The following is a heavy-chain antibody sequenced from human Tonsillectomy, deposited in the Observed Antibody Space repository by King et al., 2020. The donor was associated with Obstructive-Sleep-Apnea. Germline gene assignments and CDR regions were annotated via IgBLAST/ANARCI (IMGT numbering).Heavy chain of an antibody. CDR3: ARREWIRGYYVMDV. J-gene: IGHJ6*02. D-gene: IGHD3-10*01. CDR1: GGSISGYY. Sequence: VQLQESGPRLVKPSETLSLTCSVSGGSISGYYWSWIRQPPGKGLEWIGYIYYSGSTKYNPSLKSRVTISVDTSENQFSLKLSSVTAADTAVYYVARREWIRGYYVMDVWGQGTTVTVSS. CDR2: IYYSGST. V-gene: IGHV4-59*01.